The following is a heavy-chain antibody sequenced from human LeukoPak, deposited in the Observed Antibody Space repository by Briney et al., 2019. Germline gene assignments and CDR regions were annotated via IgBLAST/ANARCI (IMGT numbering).Heavy chain of an antibody. CDR1: GYTFTGYY. V-gene: IGHV1-2*02. CDR3: HTGVGIGGYDYYYYYGMDV. D-gene: IGHD5-12*01. CDR2: INPNSGGT. J-gene: IGHJ6*02. Sequence: ASVKVSCKASGYTFTGYYMHWVGQAPGQGLEWMGWINPNSGGTNYAQKFQGRVTMTRDTSISTAYMELSRLRSDDTAVYYCHTGVGIGGYDYYYYYGMDVWGQGTTVTVSS.